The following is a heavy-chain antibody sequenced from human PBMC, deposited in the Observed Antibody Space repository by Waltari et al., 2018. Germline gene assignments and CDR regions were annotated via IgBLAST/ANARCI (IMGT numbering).Heavy chain of an antibody. J-gene: IGHJ4*02. CDR1: HGSISGYY. V-gene: IGHV4-4*07. D-gene: IGHD3-9*01. Sequence: QVQLQESGPGLVKPSETLSLTCTVSHGSISGYYWTWIRQPAGKGLEWIGFTSPTGGTDYNPSLKSRVTMSSETSKNQVFLHLNSVTAADTAVYYCARHWNHDILADSFDLWGQGTRVTISS. CDR3: ARHWNHDILADSFDL. CDR2: TSPTGGT.